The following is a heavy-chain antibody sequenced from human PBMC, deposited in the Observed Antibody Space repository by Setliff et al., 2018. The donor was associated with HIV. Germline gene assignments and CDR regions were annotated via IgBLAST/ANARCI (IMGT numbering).Heavy chain of an antibody. Sequence: GSLRLSCAASGFTFSSYAMSWVRQAPGKGLEWVSAISGSGGSTYYADSVKGRFTISRDNSKDTLFLQMNSLRPEDTAIYYCARDPYSSGWNEYLSYYSYYNMDVWGQGTTVTVSS. D-gene: IGHD6-19*01. CDR3: ARDPYSSGWNEYLSYYSYYNMDV. CDR1: GFTFSSYA. V-gene: IGHV3-23*01. CDR2: ISGSGGST. J-gene: IGHJ6*02.